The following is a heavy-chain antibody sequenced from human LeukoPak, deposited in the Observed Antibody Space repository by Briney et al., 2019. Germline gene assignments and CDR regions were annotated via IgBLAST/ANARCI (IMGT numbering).Heavy chain of an antibody. D-gene: IGHD3-22*01. Sequence: GGSLRLSCAASGFTFNIYSMSWVRQAPGKGLEWVSSIASSGDATFYADSVKDRFTISRDNSKNMLYLQMSRLRAEDTAVYYCAKDRPNYHESNGHYYRPNGDYWGQGTLVTVSS. V-gene: IGHV3-23*01. CDR3: AKDRPNYHESNGHYYRPNGDY. J-gene: IGHJ4*02. CDR1: GFTFNIYS. CDR2: IASSGDAT.